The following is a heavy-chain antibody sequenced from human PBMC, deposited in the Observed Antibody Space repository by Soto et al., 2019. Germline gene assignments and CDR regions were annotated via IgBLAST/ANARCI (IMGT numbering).Heavy chain of an antibody. J-gene: IGHJ4*02. D-gene: IGHD5-12*01. CDR1: GFTFSSYA. CDR2: IYGSGGAI. Sequence: EVQLLESGGGLVQPGGSLRLSCAASGFTFSSYAMIWVRQAPGKGLESVSGIYGSGGAISYADSVKGRFTISRDNSRNTLFLQMDSLRAEDTAVYRCAKDAVSGAGVWLAEYWGQGTLVTVSS. V-gene: IGHV3-23*01. CDR3: AKDAVSGAGVWLAEY.